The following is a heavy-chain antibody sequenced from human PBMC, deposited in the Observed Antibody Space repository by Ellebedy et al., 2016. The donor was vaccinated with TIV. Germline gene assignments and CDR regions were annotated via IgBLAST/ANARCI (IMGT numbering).Heavy chain of an antibody. J-gene: IGHJ5*02. CDR2: INHSGST. Sequence: SETLSLXXAVYVGSFSGYYWSWIRQPPGKGPEWIGEINHSGSTNYNPSLKSRVTISVDTSKNQFSLKLSSVTAADTAVYYCAATGGRYSSRNNWFDPWGQGTLVTVSS. CDR1: VGSFSGYY. D-gene: IGHD6-19*01. V-gene: IGHV4-34*01. CDR3: AATGGRYSSRNNWFDP.